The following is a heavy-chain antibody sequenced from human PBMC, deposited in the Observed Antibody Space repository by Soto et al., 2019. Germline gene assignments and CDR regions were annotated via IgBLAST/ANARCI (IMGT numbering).Heavy chain of an antibody. V-gene: IGHV1-69*12. D-gene: IGHD3-22*01. CDR3: ARGSSGRFGGDYYYYYGMDV. CDR2: IIPIFGTA. J-gene: IGHJ6*02. CDR1: GGTFSSYA. Sequence: QVQLVQSGAEVKKPGSSVKVSCKASGGTFSSYAISWVRQAPGQGLEWMGGIIPIFGTANYAQKFQGRVTITADESXXTXHXXLSSLRSEDTAVYYCARGSSGRFGGDYYYYYGMDVWGQGTTVTVSS.